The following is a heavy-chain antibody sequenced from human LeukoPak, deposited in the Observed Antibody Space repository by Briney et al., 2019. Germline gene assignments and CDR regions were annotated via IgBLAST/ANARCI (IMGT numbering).Heavy chain of an antibody. V-gene: IGHV5-51*01. D-gene: IGHD6-19*01. CDR1: GYTFSTYW. CDR2: VFPGDSDI. J-gene: IGHJ4*02. Sequence: GESLKISCKASGYTFSTYWIAWVRHSPGKGREWIGSVFPGDSDISYSPSFQGQVAISADKSINAAYLQWSSLKASDTAIYYCARRNYFSSSGSKDHFDYWGQGTLVTVSS. CDR3: ARRNYFSSSGSKDHFDY.